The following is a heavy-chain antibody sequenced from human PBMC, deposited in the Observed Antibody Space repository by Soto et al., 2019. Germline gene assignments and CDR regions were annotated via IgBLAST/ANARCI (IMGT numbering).Heavy chain of an antibody. Sequence: GESLKISCKGSGYSFTSYWIGWVRQMPGKGLVWMGIIYPGDSDTRYSPSFQGQVTISADKSISTAYLQWSSLKASDTAMYYCARRTLTIGDAFDIWGQGTLVTVSS. J-gene: IGHJ3*02. V-gene: IGHV5-51*01. CDR3: ARRTLTIGDAFDI. CDR1: GYSFTSYW. D-gene: IGHD3-10*01. CDR2: IYPGDSDT.